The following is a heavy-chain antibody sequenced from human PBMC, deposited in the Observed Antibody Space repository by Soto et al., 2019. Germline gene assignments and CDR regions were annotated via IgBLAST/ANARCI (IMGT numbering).Heavy chain of an antibody. CDR2: ISWNSGSI. J-gene: IGHJ4*02. D-gene: IGHD2-15*01. CDR1: GFTLDDYA. V-gene: IGHV3-9*01. Sequence: GGSPRLSCAASGFTLDDYAMRWVRQAPGKGLEWVSGISWNSGSIGYADSVKGRFTISRDNAKNSLYLKMNSLRAEDTALYYCEKDTVNFPVGYCGGGSCKGVFDYWGKGTLVT. CDR3: EKDTVNFPVGYCGGGSCKGVFDY.